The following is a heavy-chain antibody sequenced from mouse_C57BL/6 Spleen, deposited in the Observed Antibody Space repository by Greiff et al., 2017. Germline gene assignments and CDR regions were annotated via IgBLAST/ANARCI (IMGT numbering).Heavy chain of an antibody. CDR3: ASRYYYGCNPTYYAMDY. D-gene: IGHD1-1*01. CDR2: IYPRDGST. Sequence: VQLVESGPELVKPGASVKLSCKASGYTFTSYDINWVKQRPGQGLEWIGWIYPRDGSTKYNEKFKGKATLTVDTSSSTAYMELHSLTSEDSAVYFWASRYYYGCNPTYYAMDYWGQGTSVTVSS. J-gene: IGHJ4*01. CDR1: GYTFTSYD. V-gene: IGHV1-85*01.